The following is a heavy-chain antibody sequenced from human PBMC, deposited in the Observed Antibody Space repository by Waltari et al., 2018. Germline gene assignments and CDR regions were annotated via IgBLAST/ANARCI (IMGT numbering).Heavy chain of an antibody. Sequence: EAQLVESGGGLVQPGGSLRLSCAASGFLSDVWLDWVRQAPGKGLEWVASINEDGNKKDYVDSVKGRFTISRDNAKKSLYLQMNSLRVEDTAIYYCVSEYISGYWGQGTLVTVSS. CDR2: INEDGNKK. CDR3: VSEYISGY. D-gene: IGHD6-19*01. J-gene: IGHJ4*02. CDR1: GFLSDVW. V-gene: IGHV3-7*01.